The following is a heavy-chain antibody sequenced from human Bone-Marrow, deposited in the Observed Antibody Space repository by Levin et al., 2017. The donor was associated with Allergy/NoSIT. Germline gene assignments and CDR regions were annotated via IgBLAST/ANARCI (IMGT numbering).Heavy chain of an antibody. V-gene: IGHV3-66*01. CDR1: GFAVSSNY. CDR3: AGGYSSSFYYFLH. J-gene: IGHJ1*01. D-gene: IGHD6-13*01. Sequence: AASVKVSCAASGFAVSSNYINWVRQAPGQGLAWVSVIYSGGTTHYADSVKGRFTISRDNLKNTVYLQMNSLRAEDTAVYYCAGGYSSSFYYFLHWGQGTLVTVSS. CDR2: IYSGGTT.